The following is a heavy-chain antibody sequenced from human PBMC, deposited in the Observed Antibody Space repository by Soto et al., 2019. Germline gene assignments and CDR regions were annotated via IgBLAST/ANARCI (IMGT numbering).Heavy chain of an antibody. J-gene: IGHJ5*02. CDR1: AFAFSNYW. Sequence: EVQLVESGGGLVQPGGSLRLSCAASAFAFSNYWMSWVRQAPGKGLEWVANIKKDGSEKYYVDSVKGRFTLSRDNAKNSLYLQMNSLRAEDTAVYYCARDGDGYPSWGQGTLVTVSS. D-gene: IGHD1-1*01. CDR3: ARDGDGYPS. CDR2: IKKDGSEK. V-gene: IGHV3-7*01.